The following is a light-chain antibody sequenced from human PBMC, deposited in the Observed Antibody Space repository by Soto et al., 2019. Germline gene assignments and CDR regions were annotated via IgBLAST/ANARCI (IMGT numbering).Light chain of an antibody. CDR3: QQRSNWRPLYT. Sequence: EIVLTQSPATLSLSPGERATLSCRASQSVSSYLAWYQQKPGQAPRLLIYDASNRATGIPARFSGSGSGTDVTLTSSSLEPEDFAVYYGQQRSNWRPLYTVGQGTKLEIK. V-gene: IGKV3-11*01. CDR2: DAS. CDR1: QSVSSY. J-gene: IGKJ2*01.